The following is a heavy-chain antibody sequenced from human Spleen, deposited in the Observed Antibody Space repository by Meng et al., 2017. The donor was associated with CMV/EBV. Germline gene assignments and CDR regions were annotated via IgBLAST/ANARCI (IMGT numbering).Heavy chain of an antibody. CDR2: IGPSGSTT. CDR3: AREGAEPLDF. CDR1: GFHFRDYY. D-gene: IGHD3-16*01. Sequence: LYCVVSGFHFRDYYMSWIRQAPGKGLEWISYIGPSGSTTYYADSVKGRFTISRDNAKRSMYLHLNSLRAEDTAVYYCAREGAEPLDFWGQGTLVTVSS. V-gene: IGHV3-11*04. J-gene: IGHJ4*02.